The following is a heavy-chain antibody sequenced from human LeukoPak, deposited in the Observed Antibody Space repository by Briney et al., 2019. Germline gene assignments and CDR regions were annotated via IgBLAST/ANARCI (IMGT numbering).Heavy chain of an antibody. Sequence: ASVKVSCKTSGYSFTAFYIHWVRQAPGQGLEWMGWIHPRRGDTNYAQKFQGRVTMTRDTSISTAYMELSSLRSDDTAVYYCATKKTPLYCGGDCYSGLGWFDPWGQGTLITVSS. CDR2: IHPRRGDT. D-gene: IGHD2-21*02. V-gene: IGHV1-2*02. CDR3: ATKKTPLYCGGDCYSGLGWFDP. CDR1: GYSFTAFY. J-gene: IGHJ5*02.